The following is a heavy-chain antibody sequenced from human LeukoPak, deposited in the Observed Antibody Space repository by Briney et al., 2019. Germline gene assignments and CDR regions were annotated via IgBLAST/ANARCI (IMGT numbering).Heavy chain of an antibody. Sequence: SVKVSCKASGGTFSSCAISWVRQAPGQGLEWMGRIIPILGIANYAQKFQGRVTITADKSTSTAYMELSSLRAEDTAVYYCARDRVTKQWLVRDYYYGMDVWGQRTTVTVSS. V-gene: IGHV1-69*04. D-gene: IGHD6-19*01. CDR1: GGTFSSCA. CDR2: IIPILGIA. CDR3: ARDRVTKQWLVRDYYYGMDV. J-gene: IGHJ6*02.